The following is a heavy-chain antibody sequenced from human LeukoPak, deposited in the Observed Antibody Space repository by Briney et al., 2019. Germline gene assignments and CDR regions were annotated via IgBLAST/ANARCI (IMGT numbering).Heavy chain of an antibody. Sequence: SETLSLTCTISGGSIGSYYWSWIRQPPGKGLEWIGYIYYSGSTNYNPSLKSRVTISVDTSKNQFSLKLNSVTAADTAVYYCARDSGYDSDAFAIWGQGTVVTVSS. CDR1: GGSIGSYY. CDR3: ARDSGYDSDAFAI. D-gene: IGHD5-12*01. CDR2: IYYSGST. V-gene: IGHV4-59*01. J-gene: IGHJ3*02.